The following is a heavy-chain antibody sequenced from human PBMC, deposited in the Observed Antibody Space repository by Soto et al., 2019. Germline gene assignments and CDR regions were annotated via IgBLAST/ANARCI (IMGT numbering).Heavy chain of an antibody. Sequence: QVQLDQSGAEVKKPGSSVKLSCKASGGIFSNSAISWVRQAPGQGLEWMGGIMPIFRTPDYAQKFQARVTIPADDSTSTAYMELSGLKPDDTAVYYCARDKDRLQLGGNYYYILDVWGQGTTVTVSS. CDR2: IMPIFRTP. CDR3: ARDKDRLQLGGNYYYILDV. CDR1: GGIFSNSA. D-gene: IGHD2-2*01. J-gene: IGHJ6*02. V-gene: IGHV1-69*12.